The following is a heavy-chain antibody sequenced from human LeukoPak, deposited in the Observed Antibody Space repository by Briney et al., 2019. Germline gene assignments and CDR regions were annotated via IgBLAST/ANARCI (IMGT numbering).Heavy chain of an antibody. CDR1: GGSISSSSYY. CDR3: ARILPFGSYSEVAFDI. CDR2: IYYSGST. Sequence: PSETLSLTCTVSGGSISSSSYYWGWIRQPPGKGLEWIGSIYYSGSTYYNPSLKSRVTISVDTSKNQFSLKLSSVTAADTAVYYCARILPFGSYSEVAFDIWGQGTMVTVSS. J-gene: IGHJ3*02. V-gene: IGHV4-39*01. D-gene: IGHD1-26*01.